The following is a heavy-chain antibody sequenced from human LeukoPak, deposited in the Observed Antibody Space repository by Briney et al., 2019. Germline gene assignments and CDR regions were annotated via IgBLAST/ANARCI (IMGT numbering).Heavy chain of an antibody. Sequence: PGGSLRLSCAASGFTFSSYSMNWVRQAPGKGLEWVSYISSSSSTTYYADSVKGRFTISRDNAKNSLYLQMNSLRAEDTAVHYCARGRQPLDYWGQGTLVTVSS. J-gene: IGHJ4*02. V-gene: IGHV3-48*01. CDR2: ISSSSSTT. CDR3: ARGRQPLDY. CDR1: GFTFSSYS. D-gene: IGHD6-13*01.